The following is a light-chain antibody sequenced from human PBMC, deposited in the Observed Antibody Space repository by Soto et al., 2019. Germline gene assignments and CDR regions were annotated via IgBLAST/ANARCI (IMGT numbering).Light chain of an antibody. CDR1: SSDVGGYNY. CDR3: SSYTSSGGVV. CDR2: EVS. V-gene: IGLV2-14*01. Sequence: QSALTQPPSASGSPGQSVTISCTGTSSDVGGYNYVSWYQQHPGKAPKLMIYEVSNRPSGVSNRFSGSKSGNTASLTISGLQAEDEADYYCSSYTSSGGVVFGGGTKLTVL. J-gene: IGLJ2*01.